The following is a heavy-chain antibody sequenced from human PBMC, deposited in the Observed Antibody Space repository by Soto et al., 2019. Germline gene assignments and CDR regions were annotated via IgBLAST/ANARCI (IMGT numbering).Heavy chain of an antibody. Sequence: QVQLQESGPGLVKPSETLSLTCTVSGGSISSYYWSWIRQPPGKGLEWIGYIYYSGSTNYNPSLKRRVTISVDTSKNQFSLKLSSVTAADTAVYYCARALYSYGPRFDPWGQGTLVTVSS. CDR2: IYYSGST. J-gene: IGHJ5*02. D-gene: IGHD5-18*01. CDR1: GGSISSYY. CDR3: ARALYSYGPRFDP. V-gene: IGHV4-59*01.